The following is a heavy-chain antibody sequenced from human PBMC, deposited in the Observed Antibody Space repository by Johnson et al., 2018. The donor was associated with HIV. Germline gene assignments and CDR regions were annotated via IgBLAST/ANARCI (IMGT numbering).Heavy chain of an antibody. J-gene: IGHJ3*02. CDR1: GFTVSSNY. V-gene: IGHV3-66*02. D-gene: IGHD2-2*01. Sequence: VQLVESGGGLVQPGGSLRLSCAASGFTVSSNYMSWVRQAPGKGLEWVSVIYRGGSTYDADSVKGRFTISRDNSKNTLYLQMSSLRLEDTALYYCAKDSSSRMGFPGFDIWGPGTMVTVSS. CDR3: AKDSSSRMGFPGFDI. CDR2: IYRGGST.